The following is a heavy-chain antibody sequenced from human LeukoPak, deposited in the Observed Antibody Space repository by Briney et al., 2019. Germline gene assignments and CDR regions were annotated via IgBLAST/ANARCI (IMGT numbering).Heavy chain of an antibody. CDR1: GFTFSSYE. V-gene: IGHV3-48*03. D-gene: IGHD3-22*01. CDR3: ARDFRYDSSGYYY. CDR2: ISSSGSTI. J-gene: IGHJ4*02. Sequence: GGSLRLSCAASGFTFSSYEMNWVRQAPGKGLEWVSYISSSGSTIYYADSVKGRFTISRDNAKNSLYLQMNSLRAEDTALYYCARDFRYDSSGYYYWGQGTLVTVSS.